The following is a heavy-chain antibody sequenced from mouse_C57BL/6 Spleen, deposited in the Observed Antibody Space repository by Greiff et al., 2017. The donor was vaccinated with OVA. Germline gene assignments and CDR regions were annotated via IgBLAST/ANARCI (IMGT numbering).Heavy chain of an antibody. CDR3: ARYYYGSSPYYAMDY. Sequence: EVKLVESGGGLVKPGGSLKLSCAASGFTFSSYAMSWVRQTPEKRLEWVATISDGGSYTYYPDNVKGRFTISRDNAKNNLYLQMSHLKSEDTAMYYCARYYYGSSPYYAMDYWGQGTSVTVSS. CDR1: GFTFSSYA. D-gene: IGHD1-1*01. CDR2: ISDGGSYT. V-gene: IGHV5-4*03. J-gene: IGHJ4*01.